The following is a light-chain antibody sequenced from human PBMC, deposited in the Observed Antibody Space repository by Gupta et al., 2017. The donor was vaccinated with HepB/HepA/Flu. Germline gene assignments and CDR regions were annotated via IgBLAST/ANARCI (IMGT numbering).Light chain of an antibody. J-gene: IGKJ1*01. CDR1: ESLLHSDGKTY. V-gene: IGKV2D-29*01. CDR3: VQTVKLPRT. Sequence: DIVMTQTPLSLSVTPGKPASISCKSSESLLHSDGKTYLSWYLQKPGQPPQLLIYEGSNRVSGVPDRFSGRGSGTDFTLKISRVEAEDVGIYYCVQTVKLPRTFGQGTRVEIK. CDR2: EGS.